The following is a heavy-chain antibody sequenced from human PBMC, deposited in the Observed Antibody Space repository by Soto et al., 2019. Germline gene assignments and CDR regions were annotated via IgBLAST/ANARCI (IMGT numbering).Heavy chain of an antibody. CDR2: INAANGDT. V-gene: IGHV1-3*01. Sequence: ASVKVSCKASGYSFTNYPIAWVRQAPGQRLEWMGWINAANGDTKYSPKFQGRVTITRDTSASTAYMELSSLRSEDTAVYYCVRRHVSATGIDWFDPWGQGTLVTVSS. J-gene: IGHJ5*02. D-gene: IGHD6-13*01. CDR1: GYSFTNYP. CDR3: VRRHVSATGIDWFDP.